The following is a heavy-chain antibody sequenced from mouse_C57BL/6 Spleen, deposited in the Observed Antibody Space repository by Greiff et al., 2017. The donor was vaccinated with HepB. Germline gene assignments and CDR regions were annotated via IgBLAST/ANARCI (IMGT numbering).Heavy chain of an antibody. D-gene: IGHD2-3*01. CDR3: ARDDDPSFDY. CDR2: ISDGGSYT. CDR1: GFTFSSYA. V-gene: IGHV5-4*01. J-gene: IGHJ2*01. Sequence: EVQRVESGGGLVKPGGSLKLSCAASGFTFSSYAMSWVRQTPEKRLEWVATISDGGSYTYYPDNVKGRFTISRDNAKNNLYLQMSHLKSEDTAMYYCARDDDPSFDYWGQGTTLTVSS.